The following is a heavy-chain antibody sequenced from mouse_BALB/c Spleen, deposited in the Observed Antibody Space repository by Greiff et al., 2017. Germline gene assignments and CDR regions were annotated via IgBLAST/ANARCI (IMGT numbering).Heavy chain of an antibody. J-gene: IGHJ2*01. V-gene: IGHV5-6-5*01. CDR3: ARGQLRSDFDY. D-gene: IGHD1-1*01. CDR1: GFTFSSYA. Sequence: EVKLMESGGGLVKPGGSLKLSCAASGFTFSSYAMSWVRQTPEKRLEWVASISSGGSTYYPDSVKGRFTISRDNARNILYLQMSSLRSEDTAMYYCARGQLRSDFDYWGQGTTLTVSS. CDR2: ISSGGST.